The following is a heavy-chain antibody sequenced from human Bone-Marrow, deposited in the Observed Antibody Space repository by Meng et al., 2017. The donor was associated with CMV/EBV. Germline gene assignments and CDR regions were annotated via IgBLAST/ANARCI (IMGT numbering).Heavy chain of an antibody. J-gene: IGHJ5*02. CDR2: TYSDGTT. V-gene: IGHV3-66*02. D-gene: IGHD2-2*01. CDR3: ARDVRWGIVVVPAAT. Sequence: GESLKISCAASGFTVSSNYMSWVRQAPGKGLQWVSLTYSDGTTYYADSVKGRFTIARDNSKNTLYLQMNSLRAEDTAVYYCARDVRWGIVVVPAATWGQGTLVTVSS. CDR1: GFTVSSNY.